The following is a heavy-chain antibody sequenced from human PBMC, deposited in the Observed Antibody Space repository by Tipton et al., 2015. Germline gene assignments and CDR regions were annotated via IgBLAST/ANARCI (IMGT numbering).Heavy chain of an antibody. CDR3: TGADVIKGITIIRGVTRGWFDS. CDR1: GASVSSNSVA. D-gene: IGHD3-10*01. Sequence: GLVKPSQTLSLTCAISGASVSSNSVAWNWIRQSPSGGLEWLGRTYYRSKWFYDYAVSVKSRISINPDTSKNQFSLQLNSVTPDDTAVYFCTGADVIKGITIIRGVTRGWFDSWGQGTLVTVSS. V-gene: IGHV6-1*01. J-gene: IGHJ5*01. CDR2: TYYRSKWFY.